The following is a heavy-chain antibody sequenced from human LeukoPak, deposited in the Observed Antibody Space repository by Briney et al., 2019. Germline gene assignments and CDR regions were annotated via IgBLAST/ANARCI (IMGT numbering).Heavy chain of an antibody. V-gene: IGHV4-4*07. D-gene: IGHD3-22*01. CDR3: AKLGGYDSSGKSDY. Sequence: PSETLSLTCTVSGGSISSYYWSWIRQPAGKGLEWIGRIYTSGSTNYNPSLKSRVTMSVDTSKNQFSLKLSSVTAADTAVYYCAKLGGYDSSGKSDYWGQGTLVTVSS. CDR1: GGSISSYY. J-gene: IGHJ4*02. CDR2: IYTSGST.